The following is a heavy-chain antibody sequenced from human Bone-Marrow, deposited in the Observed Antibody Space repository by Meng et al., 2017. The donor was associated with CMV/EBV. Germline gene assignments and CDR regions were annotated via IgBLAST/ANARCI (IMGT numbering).Heavy chain of an antibody. D-gene: IGHD6-19*01. V-gene: IGHV4-34*01. J-gene: IGHJ4*02. CDR3: ARGYSSGWYVNY. CDR1: GGSFSGYY. CDR2: INHSGSI. Sequence: SETLSLTCAVYGGSFSGYYWSWIRQPPGKGLEWIGEINHSGSINYNPSLKSRVTISVDTSKNQFSLKLSSVTAADTAVYYCARGYSSGWYVNYWGQGTLVTVSS.